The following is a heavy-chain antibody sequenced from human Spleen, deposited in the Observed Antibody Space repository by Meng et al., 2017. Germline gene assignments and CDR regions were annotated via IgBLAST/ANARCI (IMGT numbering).Heavy chain of an antibody. D-gene: IGHD1-1*01. J-gene: IGHJ4*02. CDR2: INPNTGGT. Sequence: QVQLVQSGAEVEKPGASVKVSCKASGYIFTDYYMHWMRRAPGQGVEWMGRINPNTGGTNYAQKFQGRVTMTRDASSSTAYVQLSRLRYDDTAVYYCARALGGGWNGVFSDYWGQGTLVTVSS. CDR1: GYIFTDYY. CDR3: ARALGGGWNGVFSDY. V-gene: IGHV1-2*06.